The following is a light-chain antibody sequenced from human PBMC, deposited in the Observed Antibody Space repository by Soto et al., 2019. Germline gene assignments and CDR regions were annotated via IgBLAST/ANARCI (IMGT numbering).Light chain of an antibody. CDR2: DTS. CDR3: RQYGTSEII. CDR1: QTLSNSF. V-gene: IGKV3-20*01. J-gene: IGKJ5*01. Sequence: EIVLTQSPGTLSLSPGERATLSCRASQTLSNSFIAWYQQKPGQAPRLLIYDTSSRATGVPDRYSASGSGTDFTLTISMLEPEDFAVFFCRQYGTSEIIFGQGTRLEIK.